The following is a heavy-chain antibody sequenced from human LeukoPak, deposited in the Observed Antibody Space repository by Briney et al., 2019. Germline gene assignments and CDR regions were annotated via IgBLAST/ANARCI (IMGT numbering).Heavy chain of an antibody. J-gene: IGHJ4*02. CDR2: IRYDGSHK. Sequence: GGSLRPSCTTSEFTFSTYGMHWVRQAPGKGLECVAFIRYDGSHKYYADSVKGRFTISRDNSKNTLYLQMNSLRAEDTAVYYCAKDRASVVDPNPPYFDYWGQGTLVTVSS. V-gene: IGHV3-30*02. CDR3: AKDRASVVDPNPPYFDY. CDR1: EFTFSTYG. D-gene: IGHD2-21*01.